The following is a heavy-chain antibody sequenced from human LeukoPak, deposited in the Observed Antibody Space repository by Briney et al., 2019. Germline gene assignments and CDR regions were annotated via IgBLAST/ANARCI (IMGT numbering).Heavy chain of an antibody. CDR1: GFTFSSYV. D-gene: IGHD1-1*01. CDR3: AREKASTTGTTDYDY. V-gene: IGHV3-30*02. Sequence: PGGSLRLSCAASGFTFSSYVMHWVRQAPGKGLEWVAFIRYDGSYKYYADSVKGRFSISRDNAKNSLFLQMNSLRAGDTAVYYCAREKASTTGTTDYDYWGQGTLVTVSS. J-gene: IGHJ4*02. CDR2: IRYDGSYK.